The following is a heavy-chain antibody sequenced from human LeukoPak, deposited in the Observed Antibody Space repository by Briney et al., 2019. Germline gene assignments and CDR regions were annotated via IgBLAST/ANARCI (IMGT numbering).Heavy chain of an antibody. V-gene: IGHV5-51*01. CDR2: IYPGDSDT. D-gene: IGHD6-13*01. CDR1: GYRFTSYW. Sequence: NLGESLKISCKGSGYRFTSYWIAWVRQMPGKGLEWMGIIYPGDSDTRYSPSFQGQVTISADKSISTAYLQWSSLKASDTAMYYCARTAGLKAAATIWGQGTMVTVSS. CDR3: ARTAGLKAAATI. J-gene: IGHJ3*02.